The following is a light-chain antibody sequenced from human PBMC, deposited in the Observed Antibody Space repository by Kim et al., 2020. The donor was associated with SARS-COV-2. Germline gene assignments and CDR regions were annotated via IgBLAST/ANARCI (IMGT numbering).Light chain of an antibody. Sequence: EIVLTQFPGTLSLSPGESAILSCRASQSVGNNYLAWFHQKPGQAPRVVIYGASSRAPGIPDRFAGSGSGTDFTLTISRLEPEDFAVYYCQQYASSPRTFGQGTKVDIK. CDR3: QQYASSPRT. CDR2: GAS. V-gene: IGKV3-20*01. J-gene: IGKJ1*01. CDR1: QSVGNNY.